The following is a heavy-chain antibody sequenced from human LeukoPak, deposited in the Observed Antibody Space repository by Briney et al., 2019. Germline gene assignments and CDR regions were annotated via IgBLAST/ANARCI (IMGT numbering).Heavy chain of an antibody. D-gene: IGHD3-3*01. CDR3: ARAWWDFWSGYYYDY. Sequence: SETLSLTCTVSGGSISSYYWSWIRQPAGKGLEWIGRIYTSGSTNYNPSLKSRVTISVDASKNQFSLKLSSVTAADTAVYYCARAWWDFWSGYYYDYWGQGTLVTVSS. J-gene: IGHJ4*02. CDR1: GGSISSYY. V-gene: IGHV4-4*07. CDR2: IYTSGST.